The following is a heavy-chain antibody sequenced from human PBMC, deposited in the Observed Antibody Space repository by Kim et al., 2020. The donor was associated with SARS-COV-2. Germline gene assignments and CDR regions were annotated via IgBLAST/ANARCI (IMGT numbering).Heavy chain of an antibody. Sequence: ASVKVSCKASGYTFTGYYMHWVRQAPGQGLEWMGWINPNSGGTNYAQKFQGWVTMTRDTSISTAYMELSRLRSDDTAVYYCARGAIVVVPAAMGGAGFDPWGQGTLVTVSS. CDR3: ARGAIVVVPAAMGGAGFDP. CDR1: GYTFTGYY. J-gene: IGHJ5*02. CDR2: INPNSGGT. V-gene: IGHV1-2*04. D-gene: IGHD2-2*01.